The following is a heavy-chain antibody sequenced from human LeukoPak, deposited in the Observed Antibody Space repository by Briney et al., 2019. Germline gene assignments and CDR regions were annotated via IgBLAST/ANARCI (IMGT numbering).Heavy chain of an antibody. J-gene: IGHJ4*02. CDR2: ISGSGGST. Sequence: PGGSLRLSCAASGFTFSSYGMSWVRQAPGKGLEWVSAISGSGGSTYYADSVKGRFTISRDNSKNTLYLQMNSLRAEDTAVYYCAKSSRLVGASLAYFDYWGQGTLVTVSS. V-gene: IGHV3-23*01. CDR3: AKSSRLVGASLAYFDY. CDR1: GFTFSSYG. D-gene: IGHD1-26*01.